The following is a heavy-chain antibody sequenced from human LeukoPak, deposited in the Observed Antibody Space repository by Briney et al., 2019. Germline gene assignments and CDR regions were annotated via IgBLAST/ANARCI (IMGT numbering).Heavy chain of an antibody. CDR2: IYPGNSDT. J-gene: IGHJ4*02. Sequence: GESLKISCKGSGYSFATYWIGWVRQMPGRGLEWMGIIYPGNSDTRYSPSFQGQVTISADRSISTAYLQWSSLKASDTAMYYCARRGGSLHYFDLWGQGTLVTVSS. CDR1: GYSFATYW. CDR3: ARRGGSLHYFDL. V-gene: IGHV5-51*01. D-gene: IGHD2-15*01.